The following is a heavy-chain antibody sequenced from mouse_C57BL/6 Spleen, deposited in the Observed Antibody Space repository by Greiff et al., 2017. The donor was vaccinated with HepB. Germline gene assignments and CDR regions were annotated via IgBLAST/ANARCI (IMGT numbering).Heavy chain of an antibody. J-gene: IGHJ4*01. V-gene: IGHV1-62-2*01. CDR2: FNPGSGSI. D-gene: IGHD3-3*01. CDR3: ARDEGFYSQGAMDY. Sequence: QVHVKQSGAELVKPGASVKLSCKASGYTFTEYTIHWVKQRSGQGLEWIGWFNPGSGSIKYNENFKDKATLTVDKSSSTFYMELSRLTSEDSAVYCCARDEGFYSQGAMDYWGQGTSVTVSS. CDR1: GYTFTEYT.